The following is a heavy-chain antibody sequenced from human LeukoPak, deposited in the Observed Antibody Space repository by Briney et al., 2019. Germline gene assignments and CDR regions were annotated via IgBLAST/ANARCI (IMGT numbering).Heavy chain of an antibody. Sequence: SETLSLTCTVSGGSISSYYWSRIRQPPGKGLEWIGEINHSGSTNYNPSLKSRVTISVDTSKNQFSLKLSSVTAADTAAYYCARGGDILTVLDYWGQGTLVTVSS. D-gene: IGHD3-9*01. CDR2: INHSGST. V-gene: IGHV4-34*01. CDR3: ARGGDILTVLDY. J-gene: IGHJ4*02. CDR1: GGSISSYY.